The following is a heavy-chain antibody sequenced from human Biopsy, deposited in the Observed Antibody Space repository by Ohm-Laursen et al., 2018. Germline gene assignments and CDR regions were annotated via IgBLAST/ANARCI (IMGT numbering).Heavy chain of an antibody. D-gene: IGHD2-2*02. CDR1: GFIFSSYA. CDR3: AKARSGSSNSCYNY. V-gene: IGHV3-23*01. CDR2: ISDSGGGT. Sequence: SLRLSCAASGFIFSSYAMSWVRQAPGKGLEWVSGISDSGGGTYYADSVKGRFTISRDNSKNTLYLEMNSLRAEDTAIYYCAKARSGSSNSCYNYWGQGTLVIVSS. J-gene: IGHJ4*02.